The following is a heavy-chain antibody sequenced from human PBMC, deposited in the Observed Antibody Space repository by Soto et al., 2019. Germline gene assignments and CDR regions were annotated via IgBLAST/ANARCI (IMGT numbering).Heavy chain of an antibody. CDR1: GYSFTSYW. Sequence: PGESLKISCQGSGYSFTSYWIGWVRQMPGKGLEWMGIIYPGDSDTRYSPSLQGQVTISADKSISTAYLQWSSLKASDTAMYYCAGLGDNWKPKGSVYYYYGMDVWGQGTTVTVSS. CDR3: AGLGDNWKPKGSVYYYYGMDV. D-gene: IGHD1-20*01. V-gene: IGHV5-51*01. J-gene: IGHJ6*02. CDR2: IYPGDSDT.